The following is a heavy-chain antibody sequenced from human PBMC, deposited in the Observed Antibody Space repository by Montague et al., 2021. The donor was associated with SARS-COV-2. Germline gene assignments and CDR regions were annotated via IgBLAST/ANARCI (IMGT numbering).Heavy chain of an antibody. Sequence: CAISGDSVSINSATWNWVRQSPSRGLEWLGRTYYRSKRYNDYAVSVRGRVTINPDTSKNQFSLQLNSVTPEDTAIYYCTSGREGNYNVMDVWGQGTTVTVSS. J-gene: IGHJ6*02. V-gene: IGHV6-1*01. CDR3: TSGREGNYNVMDV. CDR1: GDSVSINSAT. CDR2: TYYRSKRYN. D-gene: IGHD1-1*01.